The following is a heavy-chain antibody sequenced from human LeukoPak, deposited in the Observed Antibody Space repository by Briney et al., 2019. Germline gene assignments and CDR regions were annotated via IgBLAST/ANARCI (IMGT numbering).Heavy chain of an antibody. D-gene: IGHD1-1*01. CDR2: IYYTGST. V-gene: IGHV4-39*01. Sequence: SETLSLTCTVSGGSISSNTYYWVWIRQPPGKGLEWIGSIYYTGSTYFNPSLKSRVTISLDTSKNQFSLKLTSVTAADTAMYFCARNFRTGIRLDYWGQGTLVTVSP. CDR1: GGSISSNTYY. CDR3: ARNFRTGIRLDY. J-gene: IGHJ4*02.